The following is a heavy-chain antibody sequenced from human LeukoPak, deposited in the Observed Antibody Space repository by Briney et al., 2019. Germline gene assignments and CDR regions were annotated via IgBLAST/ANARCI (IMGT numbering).Heavy chain of an antibody. CDR2: ISSSSSYI. J-gene: IGHJ4*02. Sequence: KPGGSLRLSCVVSGFTISSYGMHWVRQAPGKGLEWVSSISSSSSYIYYADSVKGRFTISRDNAKNSLYLQMNSLRAEDTAVYYCARELTYYYDSSGQHYFDYWGQGTLVTVSS. V-gene: IGHV3-21*01. CDR1: GFTISSYG. CDR3: ARELTYYYDSSGQHYFDY. D-gene: IGHD3-22*01.